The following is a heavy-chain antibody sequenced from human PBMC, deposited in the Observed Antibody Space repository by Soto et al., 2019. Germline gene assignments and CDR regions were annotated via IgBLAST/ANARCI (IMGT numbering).Heavy chain of an antibody. Sequence: GGSLRLSCEASGFTFSRVSMNWLRQVPGKWLEWVASISSASSETWYADSVKGRFIISRDNAQNSLFLQMNTLRPEDSAIYYCARVAYWGPGXQVTVSS. CDR3: ARVAY. CDR2: ISSASSET. V-gene: IGHV3-21*01. J-gene: IGHJ4*02. CDR1: GFTFSRVS.